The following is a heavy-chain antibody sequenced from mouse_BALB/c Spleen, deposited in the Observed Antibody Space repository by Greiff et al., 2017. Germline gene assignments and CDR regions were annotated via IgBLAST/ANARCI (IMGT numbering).Heavy chain of an antibody. D-gene: IGHD3-1*01. Sequence: VQLKESGPGLVKPSQSLSLTCSVTGYSITSGYYWNWIRQFPGNKLEWMGYISYDGSNNYNPSLKNRISITRDTSKNQFFLKLNSVTTEDTATYYCARAHHSSGYSWFAYWGQGTLVTVSA. V-gene: IGHV3-6*02. CDR3: ARAHHSSGYSWFAY. J-gene: IGHJ3*01. CDR2: ISYDGSN. CDR1: GYSITSGYY.